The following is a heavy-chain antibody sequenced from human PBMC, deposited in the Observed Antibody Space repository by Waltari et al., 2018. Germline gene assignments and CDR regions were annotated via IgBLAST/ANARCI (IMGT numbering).Heavy chain of an antibody. CDR2: INPEGSGE. Sequence: EVQLLESGGGLVQPGGSLRLSCAASGFSFSGSWMTWVRQAPGKGWEWVDEINPEGSGEYYVDSVNGRSTISRDNTKNSLYRQMNSLRPDDTAVYFCARDPAFGAFDFWGQGTVVTVSS. CDR3: ARDPAFGAFDF. D-gene: IGHD3-10*01. J-gene: IGHJ3*01. CDR1: GFSFSGSW. V-gene: IGHV3-7*01.